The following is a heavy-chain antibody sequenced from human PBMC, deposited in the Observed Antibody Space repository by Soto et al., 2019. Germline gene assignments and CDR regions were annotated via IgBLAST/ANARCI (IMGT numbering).Heavy chain of an antibody. D-gene: IGHD1-26*01. V-gene: IGHV4-59*08. Sequence: QVQLQESGPGLVKPSETLSLTCTVSGGTISSWYWSWIRQPPGKGLEWIGYIYYSGSTNCNPSLKSRFTISVDTSKNQFSRKLSSVTAADTAVYYCARRYGSAIDYWGQGTLVTVSS. CDR3: ARRYGSAIDY. CDR1: GGTISSWY. J-gene: IGHJ4*02. CDR2: IYYSGST.